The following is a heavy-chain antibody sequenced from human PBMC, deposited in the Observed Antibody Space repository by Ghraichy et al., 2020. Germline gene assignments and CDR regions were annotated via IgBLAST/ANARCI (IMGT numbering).Heavy chain of an antibody. CDR3: ARDRGGWYSSGMDV. CDR1: GYTFTGYY. V-gene: IGHV1-2*02. D-gene: IGHD6-19*01. Sequence: ASVKVSCKASGYTFTGYYMHWVRQAPGQGLEWMGWINPNSGGTNYAQKFQGRVTMTRDTSISTAYMELSRLRSDDTAVYYCARDRGGWYSSGMDVWGQGTTVTVSS. J-gene: IGHJ6*02. CDR2: INPNSGGT.